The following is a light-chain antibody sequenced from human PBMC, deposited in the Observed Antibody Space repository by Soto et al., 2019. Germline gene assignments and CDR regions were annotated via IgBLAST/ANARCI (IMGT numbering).Light chain of an antibody. Sequence: DIQMTQSPSSVSASVGDRVSITCRASQGIRSWLAWYQQKPGRAPKLLIYTGSSLQSGVPSRFSGTGSGTDFTLTISSLQTEDVATYYCQQANSFPLTFGGGTKVEIK. CDR2: TGS. CDR1: QGIRSW. CDR3: QQANSFPLT. V-gene: IGKV1-12*01. J-gene: IGKJ4*01.